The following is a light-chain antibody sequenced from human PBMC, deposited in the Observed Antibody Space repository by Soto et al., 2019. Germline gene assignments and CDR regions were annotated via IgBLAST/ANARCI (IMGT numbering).Light chain of an antibody. CDR2: DAS. V-gene: IGKV3-11*01. CDR1: QRVSSN. CDR3: LPRSNYIT. J-gene: IGKJ5*01. Sequence: EIVLTQSPATLSLSPGERATLSCRASQRVSSNLAWYQQKPGQAPRLLIYDASNRATGIPARFSGSGSGTDFPLTSSRKVLEDFAVYYCLPRSNYITFARGTRFE.